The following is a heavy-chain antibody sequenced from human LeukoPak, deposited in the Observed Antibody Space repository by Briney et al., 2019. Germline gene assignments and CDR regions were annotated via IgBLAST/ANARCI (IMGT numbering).Heavy chain of an antibody. CDR2: IDPSDSYT. Sequence: GESLNISCKGSGYSFTSYWISWVRQMPGKGLEWMGRIDPSDSYTNYSPSFQGHVIISVDESISTAYLQWSSLKASDTAMYYCARRDRTGWYNFDYWGQGTLVTVSS. D-gene: IGHD6-19*01. J-gene: IGHJ4*02. CDR3: ARRDRTGWYNFDY. CDR1: GYSFTSYW. V-gene: IGHV5-10-1*01.